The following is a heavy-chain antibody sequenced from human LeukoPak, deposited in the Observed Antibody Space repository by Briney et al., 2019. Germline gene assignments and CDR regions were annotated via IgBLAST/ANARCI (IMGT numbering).Heavy chain of an antibody. CDR3: AKDRSYLFDY. CDR2: IRYDGTNK. D-gene: IGHD3-10*01. J-gene: IGHJ4*02. V-gene: IGHV3-30*02. CDR1: GFTFSCCG. Sequence: GGSLSLSCAASGFTFSCCGMHWVRQAPGKGLEWVAFIRYDGTNKYYADSVKGRFTISRDNSKNTLYLQMNSLRAENTAVYYCAKDRSYLFDYWGQGTLLTVSS.